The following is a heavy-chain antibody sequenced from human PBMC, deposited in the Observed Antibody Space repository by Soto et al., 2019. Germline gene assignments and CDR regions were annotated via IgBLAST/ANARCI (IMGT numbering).Heavy chain of an antibody. J-gene: IGHJ4*02. Sequence: LRLSCAASGFTFSSYGMHWVRQAPGKGLEWVAVISYDGSNKYYADSVKGRFTISRDNSKNTLYLQMNSLRAEDTAVYYCAKGGGSYDYWGQGTLVT. V-gene: IGHV3-30*18. CDR3: AKGGGSYDY. CDR1: GFTFSSYG. CDR2: ISYDGSNK. D-gene: IGHD1-26*01.